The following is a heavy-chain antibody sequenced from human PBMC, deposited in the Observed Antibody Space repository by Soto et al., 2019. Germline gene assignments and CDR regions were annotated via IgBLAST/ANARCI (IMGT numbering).Heavy chain of an antibody. CDR2: VSIGGST. J-gene: IGHJ4*02. Sequence: DVQLLESGGGLVQPEGSLRLSCAASGFTFSSYAMGWVRQGPGKGLEWVAVVSIGGSTHYADAVRGGITISRDNSKNTLSLQMNSLTAEDTAVYFCAKRRGAGGHFDYWGQGALVTVSS. V-gene: IGHV3-23*01. D-gene: IGHD2-15*01. CDR1: GFTFSSYA. CDR3: AKRRGAGGHFDY.